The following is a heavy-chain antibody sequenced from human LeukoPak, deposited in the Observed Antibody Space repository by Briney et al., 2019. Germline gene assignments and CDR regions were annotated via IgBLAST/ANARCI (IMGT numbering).Heavy chain of an antibody. CDR1: GFTFYTAW. V-gene: IGHV3-15*01. CDR3: ATDLGGYFGGGSCYTGLYNCFDP. J-gene: IGHJ5*02. Sequence: PGGSLRLSCAASGFTFYTAWMNWVRQAPGKGLEWVARIRSETYGGTTEYTAPVKGRFTISRDGSRNTLYLQMDSLKTEDTAVYYCATDLGGYFGGGSCYTGLYNCFDPWGQGTLVTVSS. D-gene: IGHD2-15*01. CDR2: IRSETYGGTT.